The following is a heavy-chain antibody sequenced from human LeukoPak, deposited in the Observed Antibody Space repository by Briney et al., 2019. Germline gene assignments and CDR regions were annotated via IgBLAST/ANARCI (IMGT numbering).Heavy chain of an antibody. Sequence: GGSLRLSCAASGFTFSSYWMSWVRQAPGKGLEWVANIKQDGSEKYYVDSVKGRFTISRDNAKNSLYLQMNSLRAEDTAVYYCARDRYSGSPTTIFDYWGQGTLVTLSS. V-gene: IGHV3-7*03. CDR1: GFTFSSYW. J-gene: IGHJ4*02. CDR2: IKQDGSEK. D-gene: IGHD1-26*01. CDR3: ARDRYSGSPTTIFDY.